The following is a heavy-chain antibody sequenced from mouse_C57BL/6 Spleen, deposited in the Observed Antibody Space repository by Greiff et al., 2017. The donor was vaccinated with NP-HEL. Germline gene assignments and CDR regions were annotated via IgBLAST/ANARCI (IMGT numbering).Heavy chain of an antibody. V-gene: IGHV1-20*01. CDR2: INPYNGDT. D-gene: IGHD2-4*01. J-gene: IGHJ3*01. CDR1: GYSFTGYF. CDR3: AGYDYDGGAFAY. Sequence: EVQLQQSGPELVKPGDSVKISCKASGYSFTGYFMNWVMQSHGKSLEWIGRINPYNGDTFYNQKFKGKATLTVDKSSSTAHMELRSLTSEDSAVYYCAGYDYDGGAFAYWGQGTLVTVSA.